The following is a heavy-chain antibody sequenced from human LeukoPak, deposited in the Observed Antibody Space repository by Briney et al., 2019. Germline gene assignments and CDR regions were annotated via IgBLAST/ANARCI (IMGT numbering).Heavy chain of an antibody. Sequence: SETLSLTHTVAGASVNMYYWSWIRQPPGKGLECIMYISYNGGTNYNPSLKSRVTMSLDTSKNKFSLRLSSVTAADTAVYYCARVHPDGYSAYWGQGILVTVSP. CDR3: ARVHPDGYSAY. CDR1: GASVNMYY. J-gene: IGHJ4*02. CDR2: ISYNGGT. V-gene: IGHV4-59*08. D-gene: IGHD5-24*01.